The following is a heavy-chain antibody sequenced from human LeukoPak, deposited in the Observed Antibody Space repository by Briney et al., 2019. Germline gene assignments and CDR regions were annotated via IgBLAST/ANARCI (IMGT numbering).Heavy chain of an antibody. Sequence: GASVKVSCKASGFIFTSSAVQWVRQARGQRLEWIGWIVVGSGNTNYAQKFQERVTITRDMSTSTAYMELRSLRSEDTAVYYCAAAVGALDAFDIWGQGTMVTVSS. CDR2: IVVGSGNT. CDR3: AAAVGALDAFDI. CDR1: GFIFTSSA. D-gene: IGHD1-26*01. J-gene: IGHJ3*02. V-gene: IGHV1-58*01.